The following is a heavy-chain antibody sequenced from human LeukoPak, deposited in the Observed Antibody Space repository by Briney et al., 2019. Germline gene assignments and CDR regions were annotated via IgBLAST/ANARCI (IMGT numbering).Heavy chain of an antibody. D-gene: IGHD3-3*01. J-gene: IGHJ4*02. CDR3: ATSSPLLWTYYDFWSGYYSDPPQVDY. CDR2: ISSSGSTI. CDR1: GFTFSDYY. V-gene: IGHV3-11*01. Sequence: GGSLRLSCAASGFTFSDYYMSWIRQAPGKGLEWVSYISSSGSTIYYADSVKGRFTISRDNAENSLYLQMNSLRAEDTAVYYCATSSPLLWTYYDFWSGYYSDPPQVDYWGQGTLVTVSS.